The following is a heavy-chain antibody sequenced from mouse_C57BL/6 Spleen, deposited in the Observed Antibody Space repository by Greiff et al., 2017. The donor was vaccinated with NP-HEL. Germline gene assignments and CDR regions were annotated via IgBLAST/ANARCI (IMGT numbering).Heavy chain of an antibody. CDR3: TRSVDFTTVVAIRPYWYFAV. J-gene: IGHJ1*03. CDR2: IDPEDGET. D-gene: IGHD1-1*01. Sequence: EVQLQQSGAELVKPGASVKLSCTASGFNIKDYYMHWVKQRTEQGLEWIGRIDPEDGETKYAPKFQGKATITADTSSNPAYLQLSSLTSEDTAVYFWTRSVDFTTVVAIRPYWYFAVWGTGTTVTVSS. V-gene: IGHV14-2*01. CDR1: GFNIKDYY.